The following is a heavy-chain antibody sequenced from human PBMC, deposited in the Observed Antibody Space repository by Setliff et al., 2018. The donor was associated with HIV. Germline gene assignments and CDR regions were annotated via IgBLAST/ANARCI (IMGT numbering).Heavy chain of an antibody. J-gene: IGHJ4*02. CDR1: GGSIRSSSYY. V-gene: IGHV4-39*01. CDR2: IYYNGNT. CDR3: ATHVLQFLEWLSHFDY. Sequence: PSETLSLTCTVSGGSIRSSSYYWGWIRQPPGKGLEWIGSIYYNGNTYYNPSLKSRVTISVDTSKNQFSLKLSSVTAADTAVHYCATHVLQFLEWLSHFDYWGQGTLVTVSS. D-gene: IGHD3-3*01.